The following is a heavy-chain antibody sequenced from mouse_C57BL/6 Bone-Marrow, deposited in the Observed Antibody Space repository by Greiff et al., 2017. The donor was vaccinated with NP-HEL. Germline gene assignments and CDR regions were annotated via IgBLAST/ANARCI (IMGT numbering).Heavy chain of an antibody. D-gene: IGHD2-4*01. CDR1: GYSITSGYY. Sequence: EVQLQESGPGLVKPSQSLSLTCSVTGYSITSGYYWNWIRQFPGNKLEWMGYISYDGSNNYNPSLKNRISITRDTSKNQFFLKLNSVTTEDTATYYCARGDIYYDYDGWFAYWGQGTLVTVSA. CDR3: ARGDIYYDYDGWFAY. CDR2: ISYDGSN. V-gene: IGHV3-6*01. J-gene: IGHJ3*01.